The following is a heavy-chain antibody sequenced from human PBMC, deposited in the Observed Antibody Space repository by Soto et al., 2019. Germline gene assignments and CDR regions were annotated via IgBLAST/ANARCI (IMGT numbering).Heavy chain of an antibody. CDR3: ARDTVVFDY. D-gene: IGHD4-17*01. Sequence: VRLSCAASGFTFSDYYMSWIRQAPGKGLEWVSYISSSGRTIYYADSVKGRFTISRDNAKNSLYLQMNSLRAEGTAVYYCARDTVVFDYWGQGTLVTVSS. CDR1: GFTFSDYY. J-gene: IGHJ4*02. CDR2: ISSSGRTI. V-gene: IGHV3-11*01.